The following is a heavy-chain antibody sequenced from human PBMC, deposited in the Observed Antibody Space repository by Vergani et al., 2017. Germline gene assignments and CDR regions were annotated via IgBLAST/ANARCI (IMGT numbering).Heavy chain of an antibody. CDR3: AILNTNYYDSIDAFDI. V-gene: IGHV3-30*03. D-gene: IGHD3-22*01. CDR1: GFTFSSYG. J-gene: IGHJ3*02. CDR2: ISYDGSNK. Sequence: QVQLVESGGGVVQPGRSLRLSCAASGFTFSSYGMHWVRQAPGKGLEWVAVISYDGSNKYYADSVKGRFTISRDNSKNTLYLQMNSLRAEDTAVYYCAILNTNYYDSIDAFDIWGQGTMVTVSS.